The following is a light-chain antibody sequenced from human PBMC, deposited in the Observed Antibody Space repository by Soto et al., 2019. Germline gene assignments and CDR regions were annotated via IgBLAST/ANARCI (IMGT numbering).Light chain of an antibody. CDR3: QHYNNWPFT. J-gene: IGKJ2*01. CDR1: QSVSTN. CDR2: GAS. Sequence: IVMTQSPATLSVSLGERATLSCRASQSVSTNLAWYQQKPGQPPSLVVYGASTRSTGIPARFSGSGSGKEFTLTISSLQSEDVAVYYCQHYNNWPFTFGQGTKLEIK. V-gene: IGKV3-15*01.